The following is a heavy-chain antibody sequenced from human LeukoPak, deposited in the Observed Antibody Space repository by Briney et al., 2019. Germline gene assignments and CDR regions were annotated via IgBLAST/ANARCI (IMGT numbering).Heavy chain of an antibody. CDR2: SRNKANRYTT. CDR3: TRGYSRSGRTYFDY. CDR1: GFTLSDHY. Sequence: GGSLRLSCTASGFTLSDHYMDWVRQAPGKGLEWVGRSRNKANRYTTEYAASVKGRFTISRDDSETSMYLQMNSLETEDTAVYYCTRGYSRSGRTYFDYWGQGTLVTVSS. D-gene: IGHD2-15*01. J-gene: IGHJ4*02. V-gene: IGHV3-72*01.